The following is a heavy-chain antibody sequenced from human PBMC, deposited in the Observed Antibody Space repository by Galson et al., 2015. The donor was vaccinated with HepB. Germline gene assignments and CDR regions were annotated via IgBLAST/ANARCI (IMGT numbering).Heavy chain of an antibody. CDR3: AHSRWLVFEFDY. V-gene: IGHV2-5*01. D-gene: IGHD6-19*01. CDR2: IYWNDDK. J-gene: IGHJ4*02. Sequence: PALVKPTQTLTLTCTFSGFSLSTSGVGVGWIRQPPGKALEWLALIYWNDDKRYSPSLKNRLTITKDTSKNQVVLTMTNMDPVDTATYYCAHSRWLVFEFDYWGQGTLVTVSS. CDR1: GFSLSTSGVG.